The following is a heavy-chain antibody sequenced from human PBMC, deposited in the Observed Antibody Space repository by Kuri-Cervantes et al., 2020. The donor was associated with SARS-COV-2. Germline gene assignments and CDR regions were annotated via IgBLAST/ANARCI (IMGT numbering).Heavy chain of an antibody. CDR3: ARCEYSGYDLDTYFDY. CDR2: IIPILGIA. V-gene: IGHV1-69*04. D-gene: IGHD5-12*01. J-gene: IGHJ4*02. Sequence: AVKVSCKAAAGTFSSYASSWVRQAPGQGLEWMGGIIPILGIANYAQKFQGRVTITADKSTSTAYMELSSLRSEDTAVYYCARCEYSGYDLDTYFDYWGQGTLVTVSS. CDR1: AGTFSSYA.